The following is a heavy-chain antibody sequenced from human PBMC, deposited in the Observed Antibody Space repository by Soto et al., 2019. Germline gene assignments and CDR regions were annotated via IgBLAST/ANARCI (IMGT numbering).Heavy chain of an antibody. CDR3: ARMGVVGATTFDY. J-gene: IGHJ4*02. CDR2: IYYSGST. CDR1: GGSMSRDW. V-gene: IGHV4-59*01. D-gene: IGHD1-26*01. Sequence: SETLCLRCSGSGGSMSRDWWSGIRQPPGQGLEWMGYIYYSGSTNYNPSLKSRVTISVDTSKNQFSLKLSSVTAADTALYYCARMGVVGATTFDYWGQGTLVTVS.